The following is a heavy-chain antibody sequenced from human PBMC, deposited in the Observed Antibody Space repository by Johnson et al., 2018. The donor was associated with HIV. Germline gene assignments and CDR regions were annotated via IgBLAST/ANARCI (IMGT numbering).Heavy chain of an antibody. Sequence: VQLVESGGGLVQPGGSLRLSCAASGFTVSSNYMSWVRQAPGKGLEWVSVLYSGGSTYYADSVQGRFTISRDNSKNTLYLQMNSLRAEDTAVYYCARERVYDELFWGQGTMVTVSS. V-gene: IGHV3-66*02. J-gene: IGHJ3*01. D-gene: IGHD3-3*01. CDR2: LYSGGST. CDR3: ARERVYDELF. CDR1: GFTVSSNY.